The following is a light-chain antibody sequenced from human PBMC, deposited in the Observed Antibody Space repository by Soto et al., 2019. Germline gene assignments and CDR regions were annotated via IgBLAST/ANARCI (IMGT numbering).Light chain of an antibody. J-gene: IGLJ1*01. CDR2: EVT. Sequence: QSALTQPASVSGSPGQSITISCTGSSSDVGAYNFVSWYQHHPGKAPKLSLYEVTTRPSGVSSRFSGSKSGNTASLTISGLQADHDASYYCSSYTSSNTPYVFGTGTTVTVL. CDR3: SSYTSSNTPYV. CDR1: SSDVGAYNF. V-gene: IGLV2-14*01.